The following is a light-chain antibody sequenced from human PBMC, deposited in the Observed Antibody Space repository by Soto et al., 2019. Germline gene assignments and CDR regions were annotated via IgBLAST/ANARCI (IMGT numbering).Light chain of an antibody. CDR1: SSDIGEYKY. CDR2: DVN. J-gene: IGLJ1*01. V-gene: IGLV2-14*01. Sequence: QSVLTQPASVSGSPGQSITISCTGTSSDIGEYKYVSWYQQHPGKAPKLMVYDVNSRPSGVSNRFSGSKSGNTASLIISGLQAEDEADYYCSSHTTRSTYVFGTGNKVTVL. CDR3: SSHTTRSTYV.